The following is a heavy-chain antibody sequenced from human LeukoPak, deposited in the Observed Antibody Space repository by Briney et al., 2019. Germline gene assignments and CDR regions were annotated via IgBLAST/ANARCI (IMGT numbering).Heavy chain of an antibody. Sequence: SETLSLTCTVSGGSISSYYWSWIRQPPGKGLEWIGYINYSGSTNYNPSLKSRVTISVDTPKNQFSLKLSSVTAADTAMYYCAREYCSGGSCTDYYYYGMDVWGQGTTVTVSS. CDR3: AREYCSGGSCTDYYYYGMDV. CDR2: INYSGST. CDR1: GGSISSYY. D-gene: IGHD2-15*01. J-gene: IGHJ6*02. V-gene: IGHV4-59*01.